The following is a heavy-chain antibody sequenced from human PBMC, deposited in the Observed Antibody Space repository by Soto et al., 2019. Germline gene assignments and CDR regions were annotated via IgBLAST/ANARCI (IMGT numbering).Heavy chain of an antibody. Sequence: GGSLRLSCVASGLTFGSRAMSWVRQAPGEGLQWVATITDNGGDAKYADSVRGRFVISRDNSKKTLYLQMTSLTAEDSAMYFCARGSTESYPGSRIFDFWGRGALVTVSS. CDR2: ITDNGGDA. D-gene: IGHD3-10*01. CDR3: ARGSTESYPGSRIFDF. J-gene: IGHJ4*02. CDR1: GLTFGSRA. V-gene: IGHV3-23*01.